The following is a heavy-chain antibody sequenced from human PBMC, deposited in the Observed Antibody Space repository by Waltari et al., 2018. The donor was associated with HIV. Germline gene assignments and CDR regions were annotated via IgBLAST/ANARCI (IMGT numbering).Heavy chain of an antibody. CDR3: ARDSSGPYYFDY. Sequence: EVQLVESGGGLVQPGGSLRLSCAASGFTFSSYEMTWVRQAPGKGLEWVSYISSSGSTIYYADSVKGRFTISRDNAKNSLYLQMNSLRAEDTAVYYCARDSSGPYYFDYWGQGTLVTVSS. CDR1: GFTFSSYE. J-gene: IGHJ4*02. CDR2: ISSSGSTI. D-gene: IGHD3-22*01. V-gene: IGHV3-48*03.